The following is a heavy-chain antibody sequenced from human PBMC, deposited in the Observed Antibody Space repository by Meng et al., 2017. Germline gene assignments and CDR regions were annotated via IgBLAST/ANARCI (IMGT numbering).Heavy chain of an antibody. V-gene: IGHV4-39*07. D-gene: IGHD3-10*01. CDR2: IYYSGST. J-gene: IGHJ4*02. Sequence: SETLSLTCTVSGGSISSSSYYWGWIRQPPGKGLEWIGSIYYSGSTYYNPSLKSRVTISVDTSKNQFYLKLSSVTAADTAVYYCARVGVNYYGSATDDYWGQGTLVTVSS. CDR1: GGSISSSSYY. CDR3: ARVGVNYYGSATDDY.